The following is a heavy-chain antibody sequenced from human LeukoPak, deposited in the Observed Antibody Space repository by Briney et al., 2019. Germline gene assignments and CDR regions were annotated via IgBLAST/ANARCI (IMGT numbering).Heavy chain of an antibody. CDR1: GGAISSGDYY. V-gene: IGHV4-30-4*01. CDR2: SYYSGYT. D-gene: IGHD3-10*01. Sequence: PSQTLSLTCTVSGGAISSGDYYWSWIRQPPGKGLEWIGYSYYSGYTYYNPSLKSRVTMSVDTSKNQFSLKLSSVTAVDTAVYYCARKENVYYYFDYWGQGTLVTVSS. CDR3: ARKENVYYYFDY. J-gene: IGHJ4*02.